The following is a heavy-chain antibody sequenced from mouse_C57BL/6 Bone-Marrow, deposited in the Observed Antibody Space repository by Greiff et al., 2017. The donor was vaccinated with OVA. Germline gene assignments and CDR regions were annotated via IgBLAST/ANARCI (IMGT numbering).Heavy chain of an antibody. CDR1: GYAFTNYL. CDR2: INPGSGGT. D-gene: IGHD2-5*01. Sequence: VQLQQSGAELVRPGTSVKVSCKASGYAFTNYLIEWVKQRPGQGLEWIGVINPGSGGTNYNEKFKGKATLTADKSSSTAYMQLSSLTSEVSAVYFCARGYSNYPFAYWGQGTLVTVSA. CDR3: ARGYSNYPFAY. V-gene: IGHV1-54*01. J-gene: IGHJ3*01.